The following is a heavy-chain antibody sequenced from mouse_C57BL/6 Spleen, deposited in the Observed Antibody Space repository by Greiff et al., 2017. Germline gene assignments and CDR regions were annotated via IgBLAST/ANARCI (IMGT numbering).Heavy chain of an antibody. CDR1: GFTFSDSW. CDR2: IRNKANNHAS. Sequence: EVQLEESGGGLVQPGGSMKLSCAASGFTFSDSWMDWVRQSPGKGLEWVAEIRNKANNHASYYAESVKGRFTISRDDTKSSVYLKMNSSIAEGTGIYFCTGEYGYWGQGTTLTVSS. J-gene: IGHJ2*01. D-gene: IGHD5-1*01. CDR3: TGEYGY. V-gene: IGHV6-6*01.